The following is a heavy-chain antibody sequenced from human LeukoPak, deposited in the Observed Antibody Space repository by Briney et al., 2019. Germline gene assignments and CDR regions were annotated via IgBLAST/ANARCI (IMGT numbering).Heavy chain of an antibody. Sequence: GGSLRLSCAASGFPFSDDWMNWVRQAPGKGLEWVGRIKRKGDGGTTDYAAPVKGRFTISRDDSKNMLYLEMNNLKIEDTAVYYCTAVTMVRDYDYWGQGTLVTVSS. CDR3: TAVTMVRDYDY. CDR1: GFPFSDDW. CDR2: IKRKGDGGTT. D-gene: IGHD3-10*01. J-gene: IGHJ4*02. V-gene: IGHV3-15*01.